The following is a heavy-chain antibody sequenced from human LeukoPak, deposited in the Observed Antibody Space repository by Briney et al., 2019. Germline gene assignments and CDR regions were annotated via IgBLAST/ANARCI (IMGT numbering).Heavy chain of an antibody. CDR3: ARHLGLGTNYYYGMDV. CDR2: IYYSGST. Sequence: SETLSLTCTVSGGSISGYYWSWIRQPPGEGLEYIGYIYYSGSTNYNPSLKSRVTISVDTSKNQFSLKLNSVTAADTAVYCCARHLGLGTNYYYGMDVWGQGTTVTVSS. J-gene: IGHJ6*02. V-gene: IGHV4-59*08. D-gene: IGHD2-2*01. CDR1: GGSISGYY.